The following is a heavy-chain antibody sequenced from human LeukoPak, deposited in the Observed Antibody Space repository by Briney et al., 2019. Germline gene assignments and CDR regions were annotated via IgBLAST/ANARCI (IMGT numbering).Heavy chain of an antibody. CDR2: SNSGGSSG. D-gene: IGHD6-19*01. J-gene: IGHJ4*02. V-gene: IGHV3-11*01. Sequence: GRSLRLSCAASGCTFSDNYMSWIRQAPGQGLEWVSYSNSGGSSGYSADSAKGRFTISRDDAKNSLYLQMNSLRAEDTAVYYCARGSFTSGWFLDYWGQGTLVTVSS. CDR3: ARGSFTSGWFLDY. CDR1: GCTFSDNY.